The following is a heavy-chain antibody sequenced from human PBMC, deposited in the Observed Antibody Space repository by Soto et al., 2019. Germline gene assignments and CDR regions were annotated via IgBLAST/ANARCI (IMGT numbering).Heavy chain of an antibody. D-gene: IGHD2-15*01. J-gene: IGHJ6*02. CDR1: GNRFSGSY. CDR3: ARRGSVVMVPTGNPPPDSYYGMDA. Sequence: ASVKVSCKASGNRFSGSYMHRVRQAAGLELEWMGWPNPNSGATNYAQKFQGRVMLTRDTSISTAYMEVSGLRSDDTAVYYCARRGSVVMVPTGNPPPDSYYGMDAWGQGTTVTVSS. V-gene: IGHV1-2*02. CDR2: PNPNSGAT.